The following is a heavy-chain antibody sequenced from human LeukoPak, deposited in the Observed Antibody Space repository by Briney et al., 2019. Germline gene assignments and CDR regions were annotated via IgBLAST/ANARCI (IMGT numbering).Heavy chain of an antibody. J-gene: IGHJ4*02. CDR1: GGTFSSYA. D-gene: IGHD2-2*01. V-gene: IGHV1-69*01. CDR3: ARDHFCSSTSCYRELGY. Sequence: ASVKVSCKASGGTFSSYAISWVRQAPGQGLEWMGGIIPIFGTANYAQKFQGRVTITADESASTAYMELGSLRAEDTAVYYCARDHFCSSTSCYRELGYWGQGTLVTVSS. CDR2: IIPIFGTA.